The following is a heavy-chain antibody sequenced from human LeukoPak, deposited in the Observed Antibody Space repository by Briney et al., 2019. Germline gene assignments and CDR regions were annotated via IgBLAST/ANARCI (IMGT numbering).Heavy chain of an antibody. V-gene: IGHV3-7*05. CDR3: ARDHLREGATGASEI. Sequence: GGSLRLSCAASXFTFSNYLMSWVRQAPGKGLEWVANIKQDGGEKNYVDSVKGRFTISRDNAKNSLYLQMNSLRVEDTAVYYCARDHLREGATGASEIWGQGTMVTVSS. J-gene: IGHJ3*02. CDR2: IKQDGGEK. CDR1: XFTFSNYL. D-gene: IGHD1-26*01.